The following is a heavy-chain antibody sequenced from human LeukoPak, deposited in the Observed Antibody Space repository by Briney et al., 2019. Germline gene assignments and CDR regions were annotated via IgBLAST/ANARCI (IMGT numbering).Heavy chain of an antibody. Sequence: GASVKVSCKASGGTFSSYAISWVRQAPGQGLEWMGRIIPILGIANYAQKFQGRVTITADKSTSTAYMELSSLRSEDTAVYYCARGGVVVTEFDPWGQGTLVTVSS. CDR2: IIPILGIA. V-gene: IGHV1-69*04. CDR1: GGTFSSYA. D-gene: IGHD2-21*02. CDR3: ARGGVVVTEFDP. J-gene: IGHJ5*02.